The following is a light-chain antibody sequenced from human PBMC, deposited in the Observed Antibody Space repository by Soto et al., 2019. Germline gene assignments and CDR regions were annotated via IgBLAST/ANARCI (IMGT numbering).Light chain of an antibody. CDR1: QSVSSN. CDR2: GAS. CDR3: QQYGSSLIT. J-gene: IGKJ5*01. V-gene: IGKV3-20*01. Sequence: EIVMTQSPATLPVSPGERATLSCRASQSVSSNLAWYQQKPGQAPRFLIYGASSRASGIPDRFSGSGSGTDFTLTISRVEPEDFAEYYCQQYGSSLITFGQGTRLEIK.